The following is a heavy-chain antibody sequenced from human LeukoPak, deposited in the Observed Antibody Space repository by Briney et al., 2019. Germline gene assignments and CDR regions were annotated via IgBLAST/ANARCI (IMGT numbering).Heavy chain of an antibody. Sequence: GGSLRLSCAASGFTFSSYAMYWVRQAPGKGLDWIAGIFGSGGSPHYADSVKGRFTISRDNSKNTAYLQINNLRAEDTAVYYCGKTTAGYSSGQKPAWPVDYWGQGTLVTVSS. CDR3: GKTTAGYSSGQKPAWPVDY. J-gene: IGHJ4*02. D-gene: IGHD5-18*01. CDR2: IFGSGGSP. CDR1: GFTFSSYA. V-gene: IGHV3-23*01.